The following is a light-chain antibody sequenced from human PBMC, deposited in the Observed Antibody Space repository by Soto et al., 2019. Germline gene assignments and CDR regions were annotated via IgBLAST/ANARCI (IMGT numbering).Light chain of an antibody. CDR3: MQGTHLPPYT. Sequence: DVVMTQSPLSLPVTLGQPASISCRSSQSLVHSDGNTYLNWFHQRPGQSPRRLIYKVSNRDSGVSDRLSGILSDTDFTLNIRGVEAEDVGVYYCMQGTHLPPYTFGQGTKLEIK. V-gene: IGKV2-30*02. J-gene: IGKJ2*01. CDR2: KVS. CDR1: QSLVHSDGNTY.